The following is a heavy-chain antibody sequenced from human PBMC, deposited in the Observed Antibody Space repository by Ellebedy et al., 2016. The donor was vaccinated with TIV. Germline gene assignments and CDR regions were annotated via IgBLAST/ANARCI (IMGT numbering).Heavy chain of an antibody. J-gene: IGHJ4*02. V-gene: IGHV3-30-3*01. CDR3: ARDRGSSVLDY. D-gene: IGHD6-6*01. CDR1: GFTFSSYA. CDR2: ISYDGSNK. Sequence: GGSLRLSCAASGFTFSSYAMHWVRQAPGKGLEWVAVISYDGSNKYYADSVKGRFTISRDNSKNTLYLQMNSLRAEDTAVYYCARDRGSSVLDYWGQGTLVTVSS.